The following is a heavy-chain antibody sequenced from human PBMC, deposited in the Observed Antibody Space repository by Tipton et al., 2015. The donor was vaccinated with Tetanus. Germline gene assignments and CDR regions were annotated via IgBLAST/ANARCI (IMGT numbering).Heavy chain of an antibody. Sequence: CAASGFSFRNYAMHWVRQAPGKGLEWMAVILYDGSGKYYADSVKGRLTISRDNSKNTLYLQMNSLRPEDTAVYYCAKAFSYYGSGNGDYWGQGTLVTVSS. V-gene: IGHV3-30*18. J-gene: IGHJ4*02. CDR1: GFSFRNYA. D-gene: IGHD3-10*01. CDR3: AKAFSYYGSGNGDY. CDR2: ILYDGSGK.